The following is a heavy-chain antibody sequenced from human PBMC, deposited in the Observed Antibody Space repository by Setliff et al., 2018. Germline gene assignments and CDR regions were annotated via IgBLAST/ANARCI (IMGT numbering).Heavy chain of an antibody. J-gene: IGHJ3*02. V-gene: IGHV1-18*01. D-gene: IGHD5-12*01. CDR2: ISANNGHT. Sequence: ASVKVSCKASGYIFSTYGITWVRQAPGQGLEWMGWISANNGHTKYVQKFQGSVTMTTDTSAATVYMDLRGLRSDDTAVYYCARDPRGYRRFDRFRGAFNIWGQGTMVTVSS. CDR3: ARDPRGYRRFDRFRGAFNI. CDR1: GYIFSTYG.